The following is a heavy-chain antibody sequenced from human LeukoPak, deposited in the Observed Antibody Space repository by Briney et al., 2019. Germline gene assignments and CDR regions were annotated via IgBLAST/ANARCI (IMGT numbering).Heavy chain of an antibody. CDR2: INHSGSA. V-gene: IGHV4-34*01. CDR3: ARARRDSGYYKVDY. D-gene: IGHD3-3*01. J-gene: IGHJ4*02. Sequence: SETLSLTCTVYGGSLSGSYWSWIRQPPGKGLEWIGEINHSGSANYNPSLKSRVTLSIDRSKNQFSLNLNSVTAADTAVYYCARARRDSGYYKVDYWGQGTLVTVSS. CDR1: GGSLSGSY.